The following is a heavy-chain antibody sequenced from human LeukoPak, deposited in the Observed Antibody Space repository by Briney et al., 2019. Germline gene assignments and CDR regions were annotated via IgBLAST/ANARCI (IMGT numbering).Heavy chain of an antibody. CDR2: ISGSGGST. J-gene: IGHJ4*02. CDR1: GFTFSGYA. CDR3: AKSPRGYYDFWSGYY. D-gene: IGHD3-3*01. V-gene: IGHV3-23*01. Sequence: QPGGSLRLSCAASGFTFSGYAMSWVRQAPGKGLEWVSAISGSGGSTYYADSVKGRFTISRDNSKNTLYLQMNSLRAEDTAVYYCAKSPRGYYDFWSGYYWGQGTLVTVSS.